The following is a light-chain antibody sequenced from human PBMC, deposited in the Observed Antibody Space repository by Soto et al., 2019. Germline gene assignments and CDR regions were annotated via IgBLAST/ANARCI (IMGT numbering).Light chain of an antibody. V-gene: IGKV3-20*01. Sequence: EIVLTQSPATLSLSPGERATLSCRASQSVSSYLAWYQQKPGQAPRLLIYGAGSRATGIPDRFSGSGSGTDFTLTISRLEPEDFAVYYCQQYGSSPWTFGPGTKVEIK. J-gene: IGKJ1*01. CDR2: GAG. CDR3: QQYGSSPWT. CDR1: QSVSSY.